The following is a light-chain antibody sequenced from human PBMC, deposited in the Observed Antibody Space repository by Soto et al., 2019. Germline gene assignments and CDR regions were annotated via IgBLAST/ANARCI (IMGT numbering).Light chain of an antibody. CDR2: QDI. CDR1: KLGDKY. V-gene: IGLV3-1*01. Sequence: SYELTQPPSVSVSPGQTASITCSGDKLGDKYASWYQQKPGQAPVLVIYQDIKRPSGIPERFSGSNSGNTATLTISGTQAMDEADYYCQAWDRGSAHVFGTGTKFTVL. CDR3: QAWDRGSAHV. J-gene: IGLJ1*01.